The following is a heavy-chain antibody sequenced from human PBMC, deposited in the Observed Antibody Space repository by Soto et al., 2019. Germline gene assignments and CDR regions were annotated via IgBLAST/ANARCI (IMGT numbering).Heavy chain of an antibody. D-gene: IGHD3-3*01. J-gene: IGHJ5*02. CDR2: IYYSGST. CDR1: GGSISSSSYY. V-gene: IGHV4-39*01. Sequence: SETLSLTCTVSGGSISSSSYYWGWIRQPPGKGLEWIGSIYYSGSTYYNPSLKSRVTISVDTSKNQFSLKLSSVTAADTAVYYCARHWGLDANYDFWSGYPTPTSWFDPWGQGTLVTVPQ. CDR3: ARHWGLDANYDFWSGYPTPTSWFDP.